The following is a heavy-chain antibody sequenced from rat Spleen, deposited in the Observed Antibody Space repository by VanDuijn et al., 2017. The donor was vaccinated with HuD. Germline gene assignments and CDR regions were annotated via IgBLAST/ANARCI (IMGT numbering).Heavy chain of an antibody. J-gene: IGHJ1*01. Sequence: EVQLVESDGGLVQPGRSLKLSCAASGFTFSDYYMAWVRQAPTKGLEWVATISYDGSSTYYRDSVKGRFTISRDNAKSTLYLQMDSLRSEDTATYYCARRTYWYFDFWGPGTMVTVSS. CDR3: ARRTYWYFDF. CDR1: GFTFSDYY. CDR2: ISYDGSST. V-gene: IGHV5-29*01.